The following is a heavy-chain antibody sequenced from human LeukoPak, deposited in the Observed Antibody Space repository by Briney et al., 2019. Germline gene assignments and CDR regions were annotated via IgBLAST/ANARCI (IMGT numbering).Heavy chain of an antibody. CDR2: IYYSGST. D-gene: IGHD3-3*01. V-gene: IGHV4-59*11. J-gene: IGHJ5*02. Sequence: SETLSLTCTVSGGSISSHYWSWIRQPPGKGLEWIGYIYYSGSTNYNPSLKSRVTISVDTSKNQFSLKLSSVTAADTAVYYCARDGRDYDFWSGKRGNWFDPWGQGTLVTVSS. CDR3: ARDGRDYDFWSGKRGNWFDP. CDR1: GGSISSHY.